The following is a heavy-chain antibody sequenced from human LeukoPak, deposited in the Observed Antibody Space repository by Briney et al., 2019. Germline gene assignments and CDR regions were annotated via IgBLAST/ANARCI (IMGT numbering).Heavy chain of an antibody. V-gene: IGHV6-1*01. Sequence: SQTLSLACGISGDSVSNNRAAWNWIRQSPSRGLEWLGRTYYRSRWSSDYAVSVKSRITFNADASKNQFSLHLNSVTPEDTAVYYCARDPGDYNNRAAAFDIWGQGTMVTVSS. CDR2: TYYRSRWSS. J-gene: IGHJ3*02. CDR1: GDSVSNNRAA. CDR3: ARDPGDYNNRAAAFDI. D-gene: IGHD3-9*01.